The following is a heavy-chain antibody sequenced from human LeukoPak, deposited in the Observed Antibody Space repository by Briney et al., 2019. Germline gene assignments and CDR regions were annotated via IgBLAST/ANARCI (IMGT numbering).Heavy chain of an antibody. D-gene: IGHD1-14*01. Sequence: SETLSLTCTVSGCSIRSSYYDWGWIRQPPGKGLEWIGIIYYSGSTYYNPSLKSRVTISVDTSKNQFSLKLSSVTAADTAVYYCARHGTSRYYYYYYGMDVWGQGTTVTVSS. V-gene: IGHV4-39*01. J-gene: IGHJ6*02. CDR1: GCSIRSSYYD. CDR2: IYYSGST. CDR3: ARHGTSRYYYYYYGMDV.